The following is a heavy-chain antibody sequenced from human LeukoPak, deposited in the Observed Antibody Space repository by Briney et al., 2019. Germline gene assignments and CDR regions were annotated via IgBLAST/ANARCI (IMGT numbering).Heavy chain of an antibody. CDR2: INPNSGGT. CDR3: ARDAGRARYCSGGSCYSGWGDF. J-gene: IGHJ4*02. D-gene: IGHD2-15*01. V-gene: IGHV1-2*02. Sequence: ASVTVSCKASGYTFTDYYLHWVRQAPGQGLEWMGWINPNSGGTNYAQKFQGRVTMTRDTSISTAYMELSRLRSDDTAVYYCARDAGRARYCSGGSCYSGWGDFWGQGTLVTVSS. CDR1: GYTFTDYY.